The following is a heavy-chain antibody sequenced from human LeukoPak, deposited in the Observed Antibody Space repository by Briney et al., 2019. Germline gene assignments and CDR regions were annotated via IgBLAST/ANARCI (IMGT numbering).Heavy chain of an antibody. Sequence: SETLSLACAVYGESSFSSYYWSWIRQTPGGALEWIGEINHSGYTNYNPSLKSRVTLSIDTSKNQFSLRVTSVTAADTAVYYCSRQVVGNDYWGQGTLVTVSS. D-gene: IGHD3-22*01. CDR2: INHSGYT. V-gene: IGHV4-34*01. J-gene: IGHJ4*02. CDR1: GESSFSSYY. CDR3: SRQVVGNDY.